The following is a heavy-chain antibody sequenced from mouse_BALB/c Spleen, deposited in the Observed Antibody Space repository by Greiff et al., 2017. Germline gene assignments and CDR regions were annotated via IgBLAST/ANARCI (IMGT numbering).Heavy chain of an antibody. CDR2: ISSGSSTI. J-gene: IGHJ4*01. CDR1: GFTFSSFG. V-gene: IGHV5-17*02. CDR3: ARSLYVMDY. D-gene: IGHD1-1*01. Sequence: EVKLVESGGGLVQPGGSRKLSCAASGFTFSSFGMHWVRQAPEKGLEWVAYISSGSSTIYYADTVKGRFTISRDNPKNTLFLQMTSLRSEDTAMYYYARSLYVMDYWGQGTSVTVSS.